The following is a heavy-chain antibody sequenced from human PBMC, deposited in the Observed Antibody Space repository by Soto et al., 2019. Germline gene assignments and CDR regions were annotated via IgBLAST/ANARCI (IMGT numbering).Heavy chain of an antibody. J-gene: IGHJ4*02. CDR2: INPKSGDT. Sequence: ASVKVSCKASGYTFTGYYIHWVRQAPGQGLEWMGWINPKSGDTNYAQKFQGRVSMTRDTSITTAYMEVSRLKSDDTAVYYCARGSPRMGALPTYWGQGTLVAVSS. CDR1: GYTFTGYY. V-gene: IGHV1-2*02. D-gene: IGHD1-26*01. CDR3: ARGSPRMGALPTY.